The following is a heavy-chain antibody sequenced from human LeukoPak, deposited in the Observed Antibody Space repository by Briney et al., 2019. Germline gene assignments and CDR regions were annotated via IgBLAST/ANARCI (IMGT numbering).Heavy chain of an antibody. J-gene: IGHJ3*02. CDR3: ASSSMIPGAFDI. CDR1: GGSISSSSYY. CDR2: IYYSGST. V-gene: IGHV4-39*07. Sequence: SETLSLTCTVSGGSISSSSYYWGWIRQPPGKGLEWIGSIYYSGSTYYNPSLKSRVTISVDTSKNQFSLKLSSVTAADTAVYYCASSSMIPGAFDIWGQGTMVTVSS. D-gene: IGHD3-22*01.